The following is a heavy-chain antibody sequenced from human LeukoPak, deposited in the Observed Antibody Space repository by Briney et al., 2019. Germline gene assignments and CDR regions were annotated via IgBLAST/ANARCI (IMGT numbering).Heavy chain of an antibody. Sequence: GGSLRLSCAVSGFTVSSNYMSWVRQAPGEGLEWGSVIYSGGSTYYADSVKGRFTISRDSSRDTLYLHMNSLRAGDTAVYYCGRGGGAFCGTDGYRNFDYWGQGTLVTVSS. CDR2: IYSGGST. J-gene: IGHJ4*02. D-gene: IGHD2-21*02. V-gene: IGHV3-66*01. CDR3: GRGGGAFCGTDGYRNFDY. CDR1: GFTVSSNY.